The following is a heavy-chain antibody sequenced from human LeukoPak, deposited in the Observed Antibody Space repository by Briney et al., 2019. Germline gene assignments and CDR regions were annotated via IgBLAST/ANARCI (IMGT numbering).Heavy chain of an antibody. V-gene: IGHV3-21*01. D-gene: IGHD3-3*01. CDR2: ISSTSSYI. Sequence: GGSLNFTCPASGFTIRGYSWSWVGQAPGKGREWVSSISSTSSYIYYADSVKGRFTISRDNAKNSLYLEMNSLRAEDTAVYYCARKLEGLLVLDYWGQGTLVTVSS. CDR3: ARKLEGLLVLDY. CDR1: GFTIRGYS. J-gene: IGHJ4*02.